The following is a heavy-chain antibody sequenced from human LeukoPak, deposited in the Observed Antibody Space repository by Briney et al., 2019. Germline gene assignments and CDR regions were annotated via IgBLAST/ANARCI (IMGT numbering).Heavy chain of an antibody. CDR2: LSCSGST. V-gene: IGHV4-59*01. J-gene: IGHJ4*02. Sequence: SETLSLTCSVSGVSISTYYGIWIRQPPAKGLEWMGFLSCSGSTKYNPSLKSRVTMSVDTSKNQFSLKLNSVTAADTAVYYCARMYSGTSYYFDYWGQGTLVTVSS. CDR3: ARMYSGTSYYFDY. D-gene: IGHD1-26*01. CDR1: GVSISTYY.